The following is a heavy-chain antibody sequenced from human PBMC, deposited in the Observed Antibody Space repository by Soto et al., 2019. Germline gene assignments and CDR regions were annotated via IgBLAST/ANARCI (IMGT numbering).Heavy chain of an antibody. CDR2: ISGSGGST. V-gene: IGHV3-23*01. D-gene: IGHD3-16*02. CDR1: GFTFSSYA. CDR3: AKDRPYYDYVWASYRWFVY. Sequence: PGGSLRLSCAASGFTFSSYAMSWVRQAPGKGLEWVSAISGSGGSTYYADSVKGRFTISRDNSKNTLYLQMNSLRAEDTAVYYCAKDRPYYDYVWASYRWFVYWGQGTLVTVSS. J-gene: IGHJ4*02.